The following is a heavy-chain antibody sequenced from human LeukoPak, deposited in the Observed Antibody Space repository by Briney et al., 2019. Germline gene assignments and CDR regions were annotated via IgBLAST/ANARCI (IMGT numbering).Heavy chain of an antibody. CDR3: AIGFFYASGSYNFDY. Sequence: SQTLSLTCTVSGGSISSGNYYWGWIRQPAGKGLEWIGRIYTSGSTNFHPSLKSRVTISVDTSKNQFSLKLSSVTAADTAVYYCAIGFFYASGSYNFDYWGQGTLVTVSS. CDR1: GGSISSGNYY. J-gene: IGHJ4*02. D-gene: IGHD3-10*01. V-gene: IGHV4-61*02. CDR2: IYTSGST.